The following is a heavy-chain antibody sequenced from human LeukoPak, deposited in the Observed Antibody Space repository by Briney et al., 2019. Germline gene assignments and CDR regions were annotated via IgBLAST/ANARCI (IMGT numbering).Heavy chain of an antibody. CDR2: INHSGST. V-gene: IGHV4-34*01. CDR1: GGSFSGYY. CDR3: ARGEPWEYSSSWTRDFDL. Sequence: PSETLSLTCAVYGGSFSGYYWSWIRQPPGKGLEWIGEINHSGSTNYNPSLKSRVTISVDTSKNQFSLKLSSVTAADTAVYYCARGEPWEYSSSWTRDFDLWGRGTLVTLSS. J-gene: IGHJ2*01. D-gene: IGHD6-13*01.